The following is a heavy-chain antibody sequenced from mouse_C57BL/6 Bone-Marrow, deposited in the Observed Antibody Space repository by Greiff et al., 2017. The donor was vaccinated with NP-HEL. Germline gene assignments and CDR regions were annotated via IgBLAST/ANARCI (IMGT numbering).Heavy chain of an antibody. J-gene: IGHJ2*01. CDR1: GFNIKDDY. D-gene: IGHD1-1*02. V-gene: IGHV14-4*01. CDR2: IDPENGDT. Sequence: EVKVVESGAELVRPGASVKLSCTASGFNIKDDYMHWVKQRPEQGLEWIGWIDPENGDTEYASKFQGKATITADTSSNTAYLQLSSLTSEDTAVYYCTTSVGGGQGTTLTVSS. CDR3: TTSVG.